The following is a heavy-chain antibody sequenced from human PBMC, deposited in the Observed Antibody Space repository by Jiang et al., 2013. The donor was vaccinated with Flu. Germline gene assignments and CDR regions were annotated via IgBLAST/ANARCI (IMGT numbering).Heavy chain of an antibody. J-gene: IGHJ4*02. CDR1: GYIFDNYY. D-gene: IGHD3-3*01. CDR2: INPDSVGT. Sequence: GAEVKKPGASVKVSCKASGYIFDNYYMYWVRQAPGQGLEWMGWINPDSVGTKYAQKFEGRVTMTRDKSMTTVYMEMSGLKSDDTAVYYCTRGVLRYLEWSSGMSFDNWGQGTLVTVSS. CDR3: TRGVLRYLEWSSGMSFDN. V-gene: IGHV1-2*02.